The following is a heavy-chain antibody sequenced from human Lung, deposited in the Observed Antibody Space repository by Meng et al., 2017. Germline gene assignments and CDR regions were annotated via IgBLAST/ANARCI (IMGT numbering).Heavy chain of an antibody. D-gene: IGHD2-21*01. CDR2: INAGSENT. J-gene: IGHJ4*02. CDR3: ARDIVVTFGELTTLDS. CDR1: GYTFTHYA. Sequence: QVPLVQSGAEVKKPGASVQVSCKASGYTFTHYAMHWVRQAPGQGLEWMGWINAGSENTEYSQKFQGRVTLTRDTSATTAYMELRSLKSEDTAIYYCARDIVVTFGELTTLDSWGQGTLVTVSS. V-gene: IGHV1-3*01.